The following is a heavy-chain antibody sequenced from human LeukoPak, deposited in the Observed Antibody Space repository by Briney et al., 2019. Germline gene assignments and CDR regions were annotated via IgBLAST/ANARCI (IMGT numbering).Heavy chain of an antibody. V-gene: IGHV3-48*04. CDR3: ARGSIAVAGTPYY. D-gene: IGHD6-19*01. J-gene: IGHJ4*02. CDR1: GFTFSSYS. CDR2: ISSSTSTI. Sequence: GGSLRLSCAASGFTFSSYSMNWVRQAPGKGLEWVSYISSSTSTIYYADSVKGRFTISRDNAKNSLYLQMNSLRAEDTAVYYCARGSIAVAGTPYYWGQGTLVTVSS.